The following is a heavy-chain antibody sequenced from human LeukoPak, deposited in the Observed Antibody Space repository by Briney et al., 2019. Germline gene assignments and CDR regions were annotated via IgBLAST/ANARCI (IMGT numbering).Heavy chain of an antibody. J-gene: IGHJ5*02. V-gene: IGHV3-48*03. Sequence: GSLRLSCAASGFTFSSYEMNWVRQAPGKGLEWVSYISSSGSTIYYADSVKGRFTISRDNAKNSLYLQMNSLRAEDTAVYYCARVVTIFGVVIGFDPWGQGTLVTVSS. CDR1: GFTFSSYE. D-gene: IGHD3-3*01. CDR2: ISSSGSTI. CDR3: ARVVTIFGVVIGFDP.